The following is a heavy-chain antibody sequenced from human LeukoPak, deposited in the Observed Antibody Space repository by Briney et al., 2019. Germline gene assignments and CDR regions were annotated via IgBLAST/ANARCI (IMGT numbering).Heavy chain of an antibody. CDR2: ISDSGGDT. CDR1: GFTFGNSP. V-gene: IGHV3-23*01. J-gene: IGHJ4*02. Sequence: PGGSLRLSCAASGFTFGNSPMTWVRQSPGKGLEWVSAISDSGGDTIYTDSVKGRFTISRDNSKKTLYLQMNSLRAEDTAVYYCTKGGNYGPLDYWGQGTLLTVSS. CDR3: TKGGNYGPLDY. D-gene: IGHD1-7*01.